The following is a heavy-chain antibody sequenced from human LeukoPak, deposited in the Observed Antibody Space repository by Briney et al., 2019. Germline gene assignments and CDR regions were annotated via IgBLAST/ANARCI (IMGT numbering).Heavy chain of an antibody. J-gene: IGHJ4*02. V-gene: IGHV1-2*02. D-gene: IGHD1-26*01. CDR2: INPNSGGT. CDR3: ARKGPATTHFDY. Sequence: ASVKVSCKASGYTXIGYYMYWVRQAPGQGLEWMGWINPNSGGTNYAQKFQGRVTMTRDTSISTAYMELSRLRSDDTAVYYCARKGPATTHFDYWGQGTLVTVSS. CDR1: GYTXIGYY.